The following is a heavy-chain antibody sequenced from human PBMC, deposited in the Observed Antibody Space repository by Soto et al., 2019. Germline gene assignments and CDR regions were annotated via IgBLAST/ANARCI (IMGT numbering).Heavy chain of an antibody. V-gene: IGHV1-69*05. D-gene: IGHD3-22*01. CDR2: IIPIFGTA. CDR3: ASGRYDASGYFDY. Sequence: SVKVSCKASGGTFSSYAISWVRQAPGQGLEWMGGIIPIFGTANYAQKFQGRVTFTRDTSLNTAYMELSSLRSDDTAMFYCASGRYDASGYFDYWGQGTLVTVSS. J-gene: IGHJ4*02. CDR1: GGTFSSYA.